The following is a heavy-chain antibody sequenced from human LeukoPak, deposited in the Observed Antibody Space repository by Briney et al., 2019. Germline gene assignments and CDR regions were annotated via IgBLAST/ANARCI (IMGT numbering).Heavy chain of an antibody. CDR1: GFTFSSYS. Sequence: PGGSLRLSCAASGFTFSSYSMNWVRQAPGKGLEWVSGINWNGGSTGYADSVKGRFTISRDNAKNSLYLQMNSLRAEDTALYYCASQVGATDYWGQGTLVTVSS. CDR2: INWNGGST. V-gene: IGHV3-20*04. CDR3: ASQVGATDY. J-gene: IGHJ4*02. D-gene: IGHD1-26*01.